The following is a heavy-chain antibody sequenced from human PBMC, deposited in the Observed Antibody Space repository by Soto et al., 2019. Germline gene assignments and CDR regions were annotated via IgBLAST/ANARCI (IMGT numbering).Heavy chain of an antibody. D-gene: IGHD6-13*01. CDR1: GGSISSSSYY. CDR3: ASPTAAAGRDAFDI. V-gene: IGHV4-39*01. Sequence: QLQLQESGPGLVKPSETLSLTCTVSGGSISSSSYYWGWIRQPPGKGLEWIGSIYYSGSTYYNPSLKSRVTISVGTSKNQFSLKLSSVTAADTAVYYCASPTAAAGRDAFDIWGQGTMVTVSS. J-gene: IGHJ3*02. CDR2: IYYSGST.